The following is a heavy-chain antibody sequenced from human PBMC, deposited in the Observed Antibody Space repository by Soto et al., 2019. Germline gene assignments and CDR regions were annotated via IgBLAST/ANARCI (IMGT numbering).Heavy chain of an antibody. J-gene: IGHJ5*02. Sequence: GASVKVSCKASGYTFTSYGISWVRQAPGQGREWMGWISAYNGNTNYAQKLQGRVTMTTDTSTSTAYMELRSLRSDDTAVYYCATDRSITIFGVVSHNWFDPWGQGTLVTVSS. CDR1: GYTFTSYG. V-gene: IGHV1-18*04. CDR2: ISAYNGNT. D-gene: IGHD3-3*01. CDR3: ATDRSITIFGVVSHNWFDP.